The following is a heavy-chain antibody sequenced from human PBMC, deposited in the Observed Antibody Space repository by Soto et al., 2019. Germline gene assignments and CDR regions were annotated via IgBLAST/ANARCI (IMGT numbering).Heavy chain of an antibody. CDR3: ARAITIGWFDP. CDR2: INAGNGNT. J-gene: IGHJ5*02. D-gene: IGHD3-9*01. Sequence: QVQLVQSGAEVKKPGASVKVSCKSSGYTFTSYAMHWVRQAPGQRLEWMGWINAGNGNTKYSQKFQGRVTITRDTSASTAYMDLSSLRSEDTDVYYCARAITIGWFDPWGQGTLVTVSS. V-gene: IGHV1-3*01. CDR1: GYTFTSYA.